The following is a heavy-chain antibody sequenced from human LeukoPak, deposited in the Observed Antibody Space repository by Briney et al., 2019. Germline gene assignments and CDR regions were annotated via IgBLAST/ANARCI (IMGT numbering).Heavy chain of an antibody. J-gene: IGHJ4*02. CDR2: IIPILGIA. Sequence: SVKVSCRASGGTFSNYAISWVRQAPGQGLEWMGRIIPILGIANYAQKFQGRVTITADKSTSTAYMELSSLRSEDTAVYYCARDPAFTEAFDYWGQGTLVTVSS. V-gene: IGHV1-69*04. CDR1: GGTFSNYA. CDR3: ARDPAFTEAFDY.